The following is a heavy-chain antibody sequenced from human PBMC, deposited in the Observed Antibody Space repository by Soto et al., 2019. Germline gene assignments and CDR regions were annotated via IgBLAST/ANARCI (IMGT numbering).Heavy chain of an antibody. D-gene: IGHD3-10*01. V-gene: IGHV1-69*08. CDR3: ATEKFGAGRVGVYS. Sequence: QVPLVQPGAEMKKPGSSLKVSCEASGDTSTIYTITWVRQAPGQGLAWMGRIVPHLEITNYARDFQDRITITADQAKTKAYMELSSLRFEDTAMYYCATEKFGAGRVGVYSWGQGTQVTFSS. J-gene: IGHJ5*02. CDR1: GDTSTIYT. CDR2: IVPHLEIT.